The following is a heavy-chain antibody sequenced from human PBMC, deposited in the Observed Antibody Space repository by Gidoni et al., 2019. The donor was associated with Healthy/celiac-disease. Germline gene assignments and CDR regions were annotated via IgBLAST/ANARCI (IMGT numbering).Heavy chain of an antibody. CDR3: AREPNYYYGMDV. J-gene: IGHJ6*02. Sequence: QVQLVQSGAEVKKPGASVKVSCKVSGYTFTSYAMHWVRQAPGQRLEWMGWINAGNGNTKYSQKFQGRVTITRDTSASTAYMELSSLRSEDTAVYYCAREPNYYYGMDVWGQGTTVTVSS. CDR1: GYTFTSYA. V-gene: IGHV1-3*01. CDR2: INAGNGNT.